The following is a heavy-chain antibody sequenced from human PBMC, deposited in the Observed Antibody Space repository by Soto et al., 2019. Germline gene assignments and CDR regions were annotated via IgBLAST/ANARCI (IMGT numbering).Heavy chain of an antibody. CDR3: ARSKEKAASFDY. J-gene: IGHJ4*02. Sequence: PGGSLRLSCVASGFTFSSYWMHWVRQAPGKGLVWVSRLNSGGSSTNYADSVQGRFTISRDNAKNTLYLQMDSLRAEDTAVYYCARSKEKAASFDYWGQGTLVTFSS. CDR2: LNSGGSST. CDR1: GFTFSSYW. D-gene: IGHD2-15*01. V-gene: IGHV3-74*01.